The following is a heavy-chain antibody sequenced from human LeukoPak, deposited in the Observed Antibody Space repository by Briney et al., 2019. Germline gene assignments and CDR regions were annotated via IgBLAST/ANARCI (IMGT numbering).Heavy chain of an antibody. Sequence: QPGGSLRLSCAASGFTFSSYWMSWVRQAPGKGLEWVANIKQDGSEKYYVDSVKGRFTISRDNAKNSLYLQMNSLRAEDTAVYYCARVGPLYYDFWSGYPNPGRFDYWGQGTLVTVSS. V-gene: IGHV3-7*04. J-gene: IGHJ4*02. D-gene: IGHD3-3*01. CDR2: IKQDGSEK. CDR3: ARVGPLYYDFWSGYPNPGRFDY. CDR1: GFTFSSYW.